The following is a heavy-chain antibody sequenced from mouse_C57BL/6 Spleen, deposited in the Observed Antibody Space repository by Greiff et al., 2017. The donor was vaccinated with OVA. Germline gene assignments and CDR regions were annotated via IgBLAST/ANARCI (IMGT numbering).Heavy chain of an antibody. CDR1: GYTFTSYW. D-gene: IGHD1-1*01. Sequence: QVQLQQPGAELVKPGASVKLSCKASGYTFTSYWMHWVKQRPGQGLEWIGMIHPNSGSTNYNEKCKRKASQTVNKTSSTTNMQLNSLTSEDTAVYYYARKYYYGSSPYYFDYWGQGTTLTVSS. V-gene: IGHV1-64*01. J-gene: IGHJ2*01. CDR2: IHPNSGST. CDR3: ARKYYYGSSPYYFDY.